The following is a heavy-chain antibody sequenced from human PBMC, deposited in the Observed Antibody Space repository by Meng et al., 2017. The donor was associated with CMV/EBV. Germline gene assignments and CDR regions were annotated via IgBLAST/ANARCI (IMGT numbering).Heavy chain of an antibody. CDR2: ISAYNGNT. V-gene: IGHV1-18*01. Sequence: RVPSGAEMMRPGDSVMVSCKASGYTFTSYGISWVRQSPGQGLEWMGWISAYNGNTNYAQKLQGRVTMTTDTSTSTAYMELRSLRSDDTAVYYCARDRTMVRGVTGYWGQGTLVTVSS. CDR1: GYTFTSYG. CDR3: ARDRTMVRGVTGY. D-gene: IGHD3-10*01. J-gene: IGHJ4*02.